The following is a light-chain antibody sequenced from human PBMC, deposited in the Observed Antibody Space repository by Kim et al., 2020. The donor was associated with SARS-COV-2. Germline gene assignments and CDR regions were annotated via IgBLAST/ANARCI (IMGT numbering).Light chain of an antibody. CDR2: DAS. J-gene: IGKJ4*01. Sequence: EIVLTQSPATLSLSPGERATLSCRASESARVYVAWYQQKPGQVPRLLIYDASKRATGIPARFSGSGSGTDFTLTISSLEPEDFAVYYCQQRSKWPITFGGGTKLEI. CDR3: QQRSKWPIT. CDR1: ESARVY. V-gene: IGKV3-11*01.